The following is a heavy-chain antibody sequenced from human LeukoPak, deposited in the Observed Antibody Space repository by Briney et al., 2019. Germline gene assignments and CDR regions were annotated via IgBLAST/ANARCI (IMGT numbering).Heavy chain of an antibody. CDR1: GFTFSSYG. CDR2: ISYDGSNK. CDR3: AKDGGMYSRSWYARFDY. V-gene: IGHV3-30*18. J-gene: IGHJ4*02. D-gene: IGHD6-13*01. Sequence: PGRSLRLSCAASGFTFSSYGMHWVRQAPGKGLEWVAVISYDGSNKYYADSVKGRFTISRDNSKNTLYLQMNSLRAEDTAVYHCAKDGGMYSRSWYARFDYWGQGTVVTVSS.